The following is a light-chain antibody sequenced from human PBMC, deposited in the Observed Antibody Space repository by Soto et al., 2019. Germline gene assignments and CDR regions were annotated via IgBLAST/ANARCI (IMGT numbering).Light chain of an antibody. CDR2: GVS. J-gene: IGLJ1*01. V-gene: IGLV2-14*03. CDR1: SSDVGGYNF. Sequence: QSVLTQPASVFGSPGQSITFSCTGTSSDVGGYNFVSWYQQHPGKAPKLMIYGVSSRPSGVSNRFSGSKSGNTASLTISGLQPEEEADYYCTSYTTSTTVVFGTGTKVTVL. CDR3: TSYTTSTTVV.